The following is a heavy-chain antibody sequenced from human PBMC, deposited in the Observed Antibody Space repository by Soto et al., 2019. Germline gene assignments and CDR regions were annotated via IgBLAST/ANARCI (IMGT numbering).Heavy chain of an antibody. V-gene: IGHV1-18*04. CDR2: ISTYNGNT. CDR1: GYKFTTYG. J-gene: IGHJ6*02. Sequence: QVQLLQSGAEVKKPGASVKVSCKASGYKFTTYGITCVRQAPGQGLEWLGGISTYNGNTDYAQNLQDRCTMTTETSTSTAYLEVRSLTSDGTAVYFCARGLGTNGLDVWGQGTTVTVSS. CDR3: ARGLGTNGLDV. D-gene: IGHD7-27*01.